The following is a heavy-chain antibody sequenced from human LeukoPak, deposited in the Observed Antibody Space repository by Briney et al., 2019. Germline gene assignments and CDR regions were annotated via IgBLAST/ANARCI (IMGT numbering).Heavy chain of an antibody. V-gene: IGHV4-39*01. CDR3: ARGGGNYYEDV. CDR2: IYYTGDT. J-gene: IGHJ6*04. CDR1: GGSVSTSSYY. D-gene: IGHD3-22*01. Sequence: SETLSLTCTVSGGSVSTSSYYWGWIRQPPGKGLEWIGRIYYTGDTSYTPSLKSRVTISVDTSKNQFFLKLNSVTAADTAVYYCARGGGNYYEDVWGKGTTVTVSS.